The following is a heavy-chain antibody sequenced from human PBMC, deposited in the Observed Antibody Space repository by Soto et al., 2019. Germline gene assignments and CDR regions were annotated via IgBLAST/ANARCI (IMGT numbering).Heavy chain of an antibody. Sequence: PSETLSLTCTVSGGSISSGGYYWSWIRQHPGKGLEWIGYIYYSGSTYYNPSLKSRVTISVDTSKNQFSLKLSSVTAADTAVYYCARVHDYRYALDIWGQGTMVTVSS. V-gene: IGHV4-31*03. CDR2: IYYSGST. CDR3: ARVHDYRYALDI. J-gene: IGHJ3*02. D-gene: IGHD4-17*01. CDR1: GGSISSGGYY.